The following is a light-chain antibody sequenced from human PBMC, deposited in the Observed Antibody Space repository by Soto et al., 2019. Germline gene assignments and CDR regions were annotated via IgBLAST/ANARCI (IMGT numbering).Light chain of an antibody. CDR2: GAS. J-gene: IGKJ4*01. CDR1: QSVSSSY. Sequence: EIVLTQSPGTLSLSPGERATLSCRASQSVSSSYLAWYQQKPGQAPRLLIYGASSRATGIPDRLSGSGSGTEFTLTISSLESQDFAVYYCQQYYKWPLTFGGGTKVDIK. CDR3: QQYYKWPLT. V-gene: IGKV3-20*01.